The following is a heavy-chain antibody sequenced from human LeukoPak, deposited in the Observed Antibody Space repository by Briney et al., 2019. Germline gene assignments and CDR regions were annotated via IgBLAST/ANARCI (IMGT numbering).Heavy chain of an antibody. Sequence: GGSLRLSCAASGFTFSSYAMSWVRQAPGKGLEWVSALSGSGGSTYYADSVKGRFTISRDNSKNTLFVQMNSLRVEDTAVYYCARARRADYGNFDYWGQGTLVTVSS. J-gene: IGHJ4*02. D-gene: IGHD4/OR15-4a*01. CDR1: GFTFSSYA. V-gene: IGHV3-23*01. CDR3: ARARRADYGNFDY. CDR2: LSGSGGST.